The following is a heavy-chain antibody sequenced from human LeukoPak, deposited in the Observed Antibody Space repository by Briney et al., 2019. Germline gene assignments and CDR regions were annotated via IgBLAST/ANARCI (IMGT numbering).Heavy chain of an antibody. J-gene: IGHJ4*02. V-gene: IGHV3-21*01. D-gene: IGHD4-17*01. Sequence: PGGSLRLSCTASGFTFSSYDMSWVRRAPGKGLEWVSSITTYSSYIHYADSVKGRFTISRDNAKNSLYLQMNSLRAEDTAVYYCARDRSNGDYAFDYWGQGALVTVSS. CDR1: GFTFSSYD. CDR2: ITTYSSYI. CDR3: ARDRSNGDYAFDY.